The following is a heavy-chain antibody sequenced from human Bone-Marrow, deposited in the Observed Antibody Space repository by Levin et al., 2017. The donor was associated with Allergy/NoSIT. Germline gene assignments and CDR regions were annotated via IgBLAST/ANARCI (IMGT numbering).Heavy chain of an antibody. J-gene: IGHJ4*02. CDR3: ARENSRWLS. V-gene: IGHV3-74*01. CDR2: INQGGGYT. CDR1: GFTFKDYW. D-gene: IGHD2/OR15-2a*01. Sequence: GGSLRLSCAVSGFTFKDYWMNWVRQVPGKGLMWVSRINQGGGYTRYADSVRGRFPISRDKAQSTLFLQMHGLTAEDTAVYYCARENSRWLSWGQGSLVTVSS.